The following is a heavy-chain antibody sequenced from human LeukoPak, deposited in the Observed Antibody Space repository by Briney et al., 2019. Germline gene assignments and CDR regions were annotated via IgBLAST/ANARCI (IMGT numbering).Heavy chain of an antibody. CDR3: ARDAPYYDSREGTFDI. CDR2: INPNTGGT. D-gene: IGHD3-22*01. CDR1: GYTFTGYF. J-gene: IGHJ3*02. V-gene: IGHV1-2*02. Sequence: ASVKVSCKASGYTFTGYFVHWVRQAPGQGLQWMGWINPNTGGTNYAQKFQGRVTMTRDTSTSTAYMELRSLRSDDTAVYYCARDAPYYDSREGTFDIWGQGTMVTVSS.